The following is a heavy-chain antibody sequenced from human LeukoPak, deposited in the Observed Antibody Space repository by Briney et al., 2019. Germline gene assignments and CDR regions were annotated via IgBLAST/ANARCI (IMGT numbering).Heavy chain of an antibody. J-gene: IGHJ4*02. Sequence: GASVKVSCKASGYTFTGYYMHWARQAPGQGLEWMGWINPNSGGTNYAQKFQGRVTMTRDTSISTAYMELSRLRSDDTPVYYCARVEQLVGFDYWGQGTLVTVSS. D-gene: IGHD6-6*01. V-gene: IGHV1-2*02. CDR3: ARVEQLVGFDY. CDR1: GYTFTGYY. CDR2: INPNSGGT.